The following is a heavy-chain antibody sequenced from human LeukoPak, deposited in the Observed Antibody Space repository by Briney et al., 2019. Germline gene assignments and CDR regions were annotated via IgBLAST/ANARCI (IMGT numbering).Heavy chain of an antibody. CDR2: IVVGSGNT. Sequence: SVKVSCKASGFTFTSSAMQWVRQARGQRLEWIGWIVVGSGNTNYAQKFQERVTITRDMSTSTAYMELSSLRSEDTAVYYCAAMYYYDSSGYYYAYDAFDIWGQGTMVTASS. CDR1: GFTFTSSA. CDR3: AAMYYYDSSGYYYAYDAFDI. J-gene: IGHJ3*02. V-gene: IGHV1-58*02. D-gene: IGHD3-22*01.